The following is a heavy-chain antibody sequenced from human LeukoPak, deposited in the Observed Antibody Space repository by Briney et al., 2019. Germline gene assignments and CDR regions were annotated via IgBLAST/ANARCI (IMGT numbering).Heavy chain of an antibody. J-gene: IGHJ4*02. Sequence: SETLSLTCTVTGGSISSYYWSWIRQPAGKGLEWIGRIYTSGSTNYNPSLKSRVTMSVDTSKNQFSLKLSSVTAADTAVYYCAREGSSSWEDDYWGQGTLVTVSS. CDR2: IYTSGST. D-gene: IGHD6-13*01. V-gene: IGHV4-4*07. CDR1: GGSISSYY. CDR3: AREGSSSWEDDY.